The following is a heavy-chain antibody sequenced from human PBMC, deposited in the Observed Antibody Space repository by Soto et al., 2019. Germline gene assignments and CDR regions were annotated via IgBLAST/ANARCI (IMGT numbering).Heavy chain of an antibody. CDR3: ARGGEAITMVRGVNSQGMDV. Sequence: SETLSLTCAVYGGSFSGYYWSWIRQPPGKGLEWIGEINHSGSTNYNPSLKSRVTISVDTSKNQFSLKLSSVTAADTAVYYCARGGEAITMVRGVNSQGMDVWGQGTTVTVSS. D-gene: IGHD3-10*01. V-gene: IGHV4-34*01. CDR2: INHSGST. J-gene: IGHJ6*02. CDR1: GGSFSGYY.